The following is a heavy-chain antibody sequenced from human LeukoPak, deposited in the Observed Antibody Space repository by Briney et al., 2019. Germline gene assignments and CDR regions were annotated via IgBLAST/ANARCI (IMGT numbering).Heavy chain of an antibody. CDR3: AKALGLRAYYYYGMDV. Sequence: GGSLRLSCAASGFTFSSYAMSWVRQAPGKGLEWVSAISGSGGSTYYADSVKGRFTISRDNSKNTLYLQMNSLRAEDTAVYYCAKALGLRAYYYYGMDVWGQGTTVTVSS. D-gene: IGHD4-17*01. CDR1: GFTFSSYA. J-gene: IGHJ6*02. CDR2: ISGSGGST. V-gene: IGHV3-23*01.